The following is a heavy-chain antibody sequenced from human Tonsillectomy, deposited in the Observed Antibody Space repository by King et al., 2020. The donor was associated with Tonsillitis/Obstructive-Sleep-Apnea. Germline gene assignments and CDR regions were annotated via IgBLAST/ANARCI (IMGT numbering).Heavy chain of an antibody. Sequence: QLQESGPGLVKPSETLSLTCTVSGGSISRSSHYWGWIRQTPGKGLEWIGSIYYSGSTYYNPSLKSRVTISVDTSKNQFSLKLSSVTAADTAVYYCARHEGLVGVTKYMDVWGKGTTVTVSS. CDR3: ARHEGLVGVTKYMDV. CDR2: IYYSGST. V-gene: IGHV4-39*01. J-gene: IGHJ6*03. CDR1: GGSISRSSHY. D-gene: IGHD1-26*01.